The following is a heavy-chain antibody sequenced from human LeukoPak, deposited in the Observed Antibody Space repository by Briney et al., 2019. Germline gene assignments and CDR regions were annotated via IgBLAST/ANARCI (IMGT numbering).Heavy chain of an antibody. CDR1: GGSISSGGYY. V-gene: IGHV4-31*03. CDR3: ARTTTSDAFDI. J-gene: IGHJ3*02. D-gene: IGHD1-1*01. Sequence: SETLSLTCTVSGGSISSGGYYWSWIRQYPGRGLEWIGYIYYSGSTYYNPSLKSRVTISVDTSKNQFSLRLSSVTAADTAIYYCARTTTSDAFDIWGQGTMVTVSS. CDR2: IYYSGST.